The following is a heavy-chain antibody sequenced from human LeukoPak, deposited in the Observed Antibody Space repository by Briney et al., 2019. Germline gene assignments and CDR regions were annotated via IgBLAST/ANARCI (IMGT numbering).Heavy chain of an antibody. CDR1: GGSINDYY. CDR2: IYYSGST. V-gene: IGHV4-59*01. J-gene: IGHJ1*01. CDR3: ARGYYDSGTYTGYFQH. D-gene: IGHD3-10*01. Sequence: SETLSLTCTVSGGSINDYYWNWIRQPPGKGLEWIGYIYYSGSTNYNPSLKSRVTISVDTSKTRFSLRLSSVTAADTAVYYCARGYYDSGTYTGYFQHWGQGTLVTVSS.